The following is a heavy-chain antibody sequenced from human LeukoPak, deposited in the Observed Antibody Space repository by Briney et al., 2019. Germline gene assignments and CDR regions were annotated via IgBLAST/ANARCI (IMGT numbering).Heavy chain of an antibody. Sequence: SETLSLTCTVSGGSISSYYWSWIRQPPGKGLEWIGYIYYSGSTNYNPSLKSRVTISVDTSKNQFSLKLSSVTAADTAVYYCARRMVDSYGFYYFDYWGQGTLVTVSS. CDR1: GGSISSYY. CDR3: ARRMVDSYGFYYFDY. CDR2: IYYSGST. J-gene: IGHJ4*02. V-gene: IGHV4-59*01. D-gene: IGHD2-8*01.